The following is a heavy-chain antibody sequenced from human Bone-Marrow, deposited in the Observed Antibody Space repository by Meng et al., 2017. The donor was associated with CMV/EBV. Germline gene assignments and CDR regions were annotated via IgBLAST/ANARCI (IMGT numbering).Heavy chain of an antibody. Sequence: SVKVSCKASGGTFSTYAISWVRQAPGQGLEWMGGIIPIFGTTNYAQKFQGRITITTDGSTSTAYMELSTLRSDDTAVYYCARDRLVGATTGYYGMGVWGQGTTVTVSS. J-gene: IGHJ6*02. D-gene: IGHD1-26*01. CDR2: IIPIFGTT. V-gene: IGHV1-69*05. CDR3: ARDRLVGATTGYYGMGV. CDR1: GGTFSTYA.